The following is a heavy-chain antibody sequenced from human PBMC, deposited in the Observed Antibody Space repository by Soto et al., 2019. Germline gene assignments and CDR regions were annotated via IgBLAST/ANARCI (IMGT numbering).Heavy chain of an antibody. D-gene: IGHD6-19*01. CDR2: ISEYNGHT. V-gene: IGHV1-18*01. J-gene: IGHJ6*02. CDR3: ARYQPDSSGWHYYSYGMDV. Sequence: ASVKVSCKASGYTLTNYGISWVRQAPGQGLEWMGWISEYNGHTSFAQNVQGRISLTTDTSTSTAYMELRSLRPDDTAVYYCARYQPDSSGWHYYSYGMDVWGQGTTVTVSS. CDR1: GYTLTNYG.